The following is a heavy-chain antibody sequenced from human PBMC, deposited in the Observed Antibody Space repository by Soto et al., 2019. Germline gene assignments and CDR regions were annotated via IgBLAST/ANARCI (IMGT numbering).Heavy chain of an antibody. Sequence: ASVEVSCKASGYTFTSYYMRWVRQAPGQGLEWMGIINPSGGSTSYAQKFQGRVTMTRDTSTSTVYMELSSLRFEDTAVYYCARDLPNWNYALNYWGQGTQVTVSS. V-gene: IGHV1-46*01. CDR2: INPSGGST. CDR3: ARDLPNWNYALNY. CDR1: GYTFTSYY. D-gene: IGHD1-7*01. J-gene: IGHJ4*02.